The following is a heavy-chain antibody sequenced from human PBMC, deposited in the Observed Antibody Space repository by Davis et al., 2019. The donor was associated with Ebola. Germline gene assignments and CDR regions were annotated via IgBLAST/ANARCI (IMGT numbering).Heavy chain of an antibody. J-gene: IGHJ4*02. CDR2: ITSHSDYI. V-gene: IGHV3-21*04. CDR3: AKDITMVRGVILDY. D-gene: IGHD3-10*01. CDR1: EFPFTTYS. Sequence: GESLKISCAASEFPFTTYSMNWVRQAPGKGLEWVSSITSHSDYIYYADSVKGRFTISRDNSKNTLYLQMNSLRAEDTAVYYCAKDITMVRGVILDYWGQGTLVTVSS.